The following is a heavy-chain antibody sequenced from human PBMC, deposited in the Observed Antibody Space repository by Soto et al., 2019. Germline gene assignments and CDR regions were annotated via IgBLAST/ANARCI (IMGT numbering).Heavy chain of an antibody. CDR2: IDPSDSYT. CDR3: ARHPYSSSWSDLGYYGMDV. Sequence: GESLKISCKGSGYSFTSYWVSWARQMPGKGLEWMGRIDPSDSYTNYSPSFQGHVTISADKSISTAYLQWSSLKASDNAMYYCARHPYSSSWSDLGYYGMDVWGQGTTVTVSS. J-gene: IGHJ6*02. V-gene: IGHV5-10-1*01. CDR1: GYSFTSYW. D-gene: IGHD6-13*01.